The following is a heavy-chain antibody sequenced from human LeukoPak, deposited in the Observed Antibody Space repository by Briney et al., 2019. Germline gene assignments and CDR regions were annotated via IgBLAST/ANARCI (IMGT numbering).Heavy chain of an antibody. D-gene: IGHD2-2*01. J-gene: IGHJ5*01. CDR2: VYYSGST. V-gene: IGHV4-59*08. Sequence: PSETLSLTCSVSGDSFSNYYWTWIRQPPGKGLEWIGYVYYSGSTNYNPSLKTRLHLSVDTSKNRFSQKLSSVTAADTAVYYCASSPRLTTSWFLFDSWGHGTLVTVSS. CDR3: ASSPRLTTSWFLFDS. CDR1: GDSFSNYY.